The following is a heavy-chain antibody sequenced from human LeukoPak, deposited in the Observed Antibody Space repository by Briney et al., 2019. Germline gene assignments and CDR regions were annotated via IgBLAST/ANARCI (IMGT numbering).Heavy chain of an antibody. J-gene: IGHJ3*02. D-gene: IGHD6-13*01. CDR1: GYSIRNGYY. CDR3: AISYSSTWYDAFDI. V-gene: IGHV4-38-2*01. Sequence: SETLSVTCAVSGYSIRNGYYWGWIRQPPGKGLEWIGSIYHSGSTYYNPSHKSRVTVSVDTSKNQFSLNLSSVTAADTAVYYCAISYSSTWYDAFDIWGQGTMVTVSS. CDR2: IYHSGST.